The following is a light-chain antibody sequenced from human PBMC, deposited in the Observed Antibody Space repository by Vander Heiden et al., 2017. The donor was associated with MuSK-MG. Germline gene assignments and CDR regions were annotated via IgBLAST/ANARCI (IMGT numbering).Light chain of an antibody. CDR2: SNN. Sequence: TISCSGSSSNIGSNTVNWYQQLPGTAPKLLIYSNNQRPSGVPDRFSGSKSGTSASLAISGLQFEDEADYYCAAWDDSLNGVVFGGGTKLTVL. J-gene: IGLJ2*01. V-gene: IGLV1-44*01. CDR3: AAWDDSLNGVV. CDR1: SSNIGSNT.